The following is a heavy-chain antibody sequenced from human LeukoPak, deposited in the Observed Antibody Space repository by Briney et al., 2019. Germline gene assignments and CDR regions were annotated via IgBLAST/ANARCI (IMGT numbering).Heavy chain of an antibody. CDR1: GYTFIGYY. J-gene: IGHJ5*02. CDR3: GTRTYSTGWLDT. D-gene: IGHD6-19*01. Sequence: ASVKDFCKDAGYTFIGYYMHWLLQAPGQGLEWMGWINPNSGGTNYAQKFQGRVTMTRDTSISTAYMELSRLRSDDTAVYYCGTRTYSTGWLDTWGPGALVTVSS. V-gene: IGHV1-2*02. CDR2: INPNSGGT.